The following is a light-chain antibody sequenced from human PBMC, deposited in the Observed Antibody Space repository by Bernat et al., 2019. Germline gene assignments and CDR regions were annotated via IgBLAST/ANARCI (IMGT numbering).Light chain of an antibody. CDR1: SNNVGYQG. J-gene: IGLJ3*02. V-gene: IGLV10-54*01. CDR3: SAWDSQLRAWV. CDR2: RNN. Sequence: QAGLTQPPSVSKGLRQTATLTCTGNSNNVGYQGAAWLQQHQGHPPKLLSYRNNNRPSGISERFSASRSGNTASLTITGLQPGDEGDYYWSAWDSQLRAWVFGGGTKLTVL.